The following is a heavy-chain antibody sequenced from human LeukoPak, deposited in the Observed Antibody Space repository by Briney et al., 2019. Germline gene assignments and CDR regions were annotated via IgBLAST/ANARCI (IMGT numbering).Heavy chain of an antibody. Sequence: SETLSLTCAVYGGSFSGYYWSWIRQPPGKGLEWIGEINHSGSTNYNPSLKSRVTISVDTSKNQFSLKLSSVTAADTAVYYCARRCSSSSCYYYYGMDVWGQGTTVTVSS. D-gene: IGHD2-2*01. V-gene: IGHV4-34*01. CDR2: INHSGST. CDR1: GGSFSGYY. J-gene: IGHJ6*02. CDR3: ARRCSSSSCYYYYGMDV.